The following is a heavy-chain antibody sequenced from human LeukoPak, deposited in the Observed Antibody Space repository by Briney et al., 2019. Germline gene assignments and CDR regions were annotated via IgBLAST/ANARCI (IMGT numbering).Heavy chain of an antibody. J-gene: IGHJ4*02. CDR3: ARDDILTGYRDY. D-gene: IGHD3-9*01. V-gene: IGHV3-53*01. CDR2: IYSGGST. CDR1: GFTVSSNY. Sequence: GGSLRLSCAASGFTVSSNYMSWVRQAPGEGLEWVSVIYSGGSTYYADSVKGRFTISRDNSKNTLYLQMNSLRAEDTAVYYCARDDILTGYRDYWGQGTLVTVSS.